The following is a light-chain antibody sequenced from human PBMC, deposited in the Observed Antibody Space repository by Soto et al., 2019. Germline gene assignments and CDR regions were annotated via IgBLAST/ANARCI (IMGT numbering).Light chain of an antibody. CDR3: QQYGTSWT. J-gene: IGKJ1*01. Sequence: EIGMKQSPATLSVYTGERATLSCRASQSVSSSYLAWYQQKPGQAPRLLIYGASSRATGIPDRFSGSGSGTDFTLTISRLEPEDFALYYCQQYGTSWTFGQVTKVAIK. CDR1: QSVSSSY. V-gene: IGKV3-20*01. CDR2: GAS.